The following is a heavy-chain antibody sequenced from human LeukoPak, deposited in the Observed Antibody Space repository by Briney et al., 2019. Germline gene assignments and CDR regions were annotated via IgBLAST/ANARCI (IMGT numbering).Heavy chain of an antibody. Sequence: GASVKVSCKASGGTFSSYTISWVRQAPGQGLEWMRRIIPILGIANYAQKFQGRVTITADKSTSTAYMELSSLRSEDTAVYYCARAYPYYYDSSGYPGYWGQGTLVTVSS. D-gene: IGHD3-22*01. CDR1: GGTFSSYT. V-gene: IGHV1-69*02. CDR3: ARAYPYYYDSSGYPGY. CDR2: IIPILGIA. J-gene: IGHJ4*02.